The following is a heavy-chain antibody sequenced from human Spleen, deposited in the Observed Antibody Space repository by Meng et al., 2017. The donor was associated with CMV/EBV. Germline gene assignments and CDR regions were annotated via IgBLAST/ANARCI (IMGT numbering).Heavy chain of an antibody. V-gene: IGHV3-21*01. D-gene: IGHD5-12*01. J-gene: IGHJ4*02. Sequence: LRLSCATSRFTFSSCSMNWVRQAPGEGLKRVSSIGSSNSYIYYADSVKGRFAISRDNAKNSLYLQMNSLRAEDTAVYYCARGGSSDYWGQGTLVTVSS. CDR1: RFTFSSCS. CDR2: IGSSNSYI. CDR3: ARGGSSDY.